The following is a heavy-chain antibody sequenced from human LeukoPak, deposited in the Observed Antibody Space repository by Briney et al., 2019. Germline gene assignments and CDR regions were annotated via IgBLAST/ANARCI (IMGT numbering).Heavy chain of an antibody. CDR3: ARVQATMPY. CDR1: GFTFSSYA. D-gene: IGHD5-24*01. V-gene: IGHV3-23*01. CDR2: ISGGGGST. Sequence: GGSLRLSCAASGFTFSSYAMSWVRQAPGKGLEWVSAISGGGGSTYYADSVKGRFTISRDNAKNSLYLQMNSLRAEDTAVYYCARVQATMPYWGQGTLVTVSS. J-gene: IGHJ4*02.